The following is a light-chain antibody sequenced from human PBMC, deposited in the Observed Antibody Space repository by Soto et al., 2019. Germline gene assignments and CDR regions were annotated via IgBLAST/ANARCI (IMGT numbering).Light chain of an antibody. CDR2: DAS. J-gene: IGKJ5*01. Sequence: AIPLTQSPSALSASVGDRVTITCLSSQGISSALAWYQQKPGKAPKLLIYDASSLESGVPSRFSGSGSGTDFTLSISSLQPEDFATYYCQQFNNYPITFGHGTRLEIK. V-gene: IGKV1D-13*01. CDR3: QQFNNYPIT. CDR1: QGISSA.